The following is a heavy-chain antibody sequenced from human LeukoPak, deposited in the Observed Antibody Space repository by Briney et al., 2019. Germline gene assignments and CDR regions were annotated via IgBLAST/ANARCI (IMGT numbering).Heavy chain of an antibody. V-gene: IGHV4-30-2*01. D-gene: IGHD6-13*01. J-gene: IGHJ5*02. Sequence: SQTLSLTCTVSGGSISSGGYYWSWIRQPPGKGLEWIGYIYHSGSTHYNPSLKSRVTISVDRSKNQFSLKLSSVTAADTAVYYCASKEGQQLVTFDPWGQGTLVTVSS. CDR3: ASKEGQQLVTFDP. CDR2: IYHSGST. CDR1: GGSISSGGYY.